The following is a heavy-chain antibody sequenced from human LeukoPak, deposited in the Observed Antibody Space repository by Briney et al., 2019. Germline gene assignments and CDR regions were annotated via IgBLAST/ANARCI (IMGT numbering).Heavy chain of an antibody. D-gene: IGHD2-15*01. CDR1: GGTFSSYA. CDR2: IIPIFGTA. Sequence: SVKVSCKASGGTFSSYAISWVRQAPGQGLEWMGRIIPIFGTANYAQKFQGRVTITTDESTSTAYMELSSLRSEDTAVYYCARDRGIVVVVAANNWFDPWGQGTLVTASS. CDR3: ARDRGIVVVVAANNWFDP. J-gene: IGHJ5*02. V-gene: IGHV1-69*05.